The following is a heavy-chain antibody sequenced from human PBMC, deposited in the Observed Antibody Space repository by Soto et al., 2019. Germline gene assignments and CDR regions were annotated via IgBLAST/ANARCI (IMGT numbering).Heavy chain of an antibody. CDR1: GGSISSSSYY. J-gene: IGHJ6*02. CDR3: ARHWVRYYDFWSGYSTHYYGMDV. V-gene: IGHV4-39*01. D-gene: IGHD3-3*01. CDR2: IYYSGST. Sequence: SETLSLTCTVSGGSISSSSYYWGWIRQPPGKGLEWIGSIYYSGSTYYNPSLKSRVTISVDTSKNQFSLKLSSVTAADTAVYYCARHWVRYYDFWSGYSTHYYGMDVWGQGTTVT.